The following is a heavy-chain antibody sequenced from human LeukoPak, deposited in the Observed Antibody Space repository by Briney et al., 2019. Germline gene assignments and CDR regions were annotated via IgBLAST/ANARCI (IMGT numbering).Heavy chain of an antibody. Sequence: ASVKVSCKASGYTFTTYGISWVRQAPGQGLEWMGWISTYNGNTNYPQKLQGRVTMTTDTSTSTGYMELRSLRSDDTAVYYCAKGRVVAGTKSLTYNWFDPWGQGTLVTVSS. CDR1: GYTFTTYG. J-gene: IGHJ5*02. CDR3: AKGRVVAGTKSLTYNWFDP. D-gene: IGHD6-19*01. CDR2: ISTYNGNT. V-gene: IGHV1-18*01.